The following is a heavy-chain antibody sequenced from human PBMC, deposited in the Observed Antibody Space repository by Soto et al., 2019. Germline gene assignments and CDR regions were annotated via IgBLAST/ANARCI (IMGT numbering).Heavy chain of an antibody. CDR3: ARVGTHYYYYYMDV. Sequence: KVSCKASGYTFTSYAMHWVRQAPGQRLEWMGWINAGNGNTKYSQKFQGRVTITRDTSASTAYMELSSLRSEDTAVYYCARVGTHYYYYYMDVWGKGTTVTVSS. CDR1: GYTFTSYA. J-gene: IGHJ6*03. CDR2: INAGNGNT. V-gene: IGHV1-3*01.